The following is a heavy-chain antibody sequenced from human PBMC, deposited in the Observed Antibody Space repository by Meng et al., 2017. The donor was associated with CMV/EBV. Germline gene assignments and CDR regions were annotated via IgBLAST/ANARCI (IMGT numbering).Heavy chain of an antibody. Sequence: FSDHYMEWVRQTPGKGLECVGRTADKANNYITEYAPSVKGGFTISRDVLKNALYLQMNDLDIGDTAVYYCARMGHSDSSGYYGYFDYWGQGSLVTVSS. D-gene: IGHD3-22*01. V-gene: IGHV3-72*01. CDR2: TADKANNYIT. CDR1: FSDHY. J-gene: IGHJ4*02. CDR3: ARMGHSDSSGYYGYFDY.